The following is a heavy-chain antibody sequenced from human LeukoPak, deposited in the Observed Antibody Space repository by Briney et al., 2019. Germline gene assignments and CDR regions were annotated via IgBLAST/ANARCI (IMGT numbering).Heavy chain of an antibody. J-gene: IGHJ4*02. CDR1: GGSISSYY. V-gene: IGHV4-59*01. Sequence: PSETLSLTCTVSGGSISSYYWSWIRQPPGKGLEWIGYIYYSGSTNYNPSLKSRVTISVDTSKNQFSLKLSSVTAADTAVYYCARDYGSGSYYWFDYWGQGTLVTVSS. CDR3: ARDYGSGSYYWFDY. D-gene: IGHD3-10*01. CDR2: IYYSGST.